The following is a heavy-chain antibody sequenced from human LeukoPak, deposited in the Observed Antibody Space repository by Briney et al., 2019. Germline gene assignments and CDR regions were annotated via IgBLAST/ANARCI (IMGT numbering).Heavy chain of an antibody. V-gene: IGHV1-18*01. Sequence: ASVKVSCKASGYTFTSYGISWVRQAPGQGLEWMGWISAYNGNTNYAQKLQGRVTMTTDTSTSTAYMELRSLRSDDTAVYYCARDRQLWLAVYYFDYWGQGTLVTVSS. CDR2: ISAYNGNT. D-gene: IGHD5-18*01. CDR1: GYTFTSYG. CDR3: ARDRQLWLAVYYFDY. J-gene: IGHJ4*02.